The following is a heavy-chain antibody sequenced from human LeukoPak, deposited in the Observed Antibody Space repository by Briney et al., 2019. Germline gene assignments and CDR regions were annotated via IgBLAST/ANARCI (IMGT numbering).Heavy chain of an antibody. D-gene: IGHD3-22*01. CDR2: ISSSSSYI. CDR3: ARGLYYDSSGYEPLDY. CDR1: GFTFSSYS. Sequence: EGSLRLSCAASGFTFSSYSMNWVRQAPGKGLEWVSSISSSSSYIYYADSVKGRFTISRDNAKNSLYLQMNSLRAEDTAVYYCARGLYYDSSGYEPLDYWGQGTLVTVSS. J-gene: IGHJ4*02. V-gene: IGHV3-21*01.